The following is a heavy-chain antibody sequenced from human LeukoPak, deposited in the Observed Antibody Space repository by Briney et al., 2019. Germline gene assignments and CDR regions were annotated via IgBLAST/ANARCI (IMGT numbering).Heavy chain of an antibody. CDR2: INPNSGGT. V-gene: IGHV1-2*06. J-gene: IGHJ4*02. D-gene: IGHD5-18*01. Sequence: GASVKVSCXASGYTFTGYYMHWVRQAPGQGLEWMGRINPNSGGTNYAQKFQGRVTMTRDASISTAYMELSRLRSDDTAVYYCARDLNGWITRGYSYGLAIDYWGQGTLVTASS. CDR3: ARDLNGWITRGYSYGLAIDY. CDR1: GYTFTGYY.